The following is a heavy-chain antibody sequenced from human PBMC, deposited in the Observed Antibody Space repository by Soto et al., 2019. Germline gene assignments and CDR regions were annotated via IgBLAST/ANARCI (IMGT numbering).Heavy chain of an antibody. CDR3: ARVSMAATFQFNYHYYYGMDV. V-gene: IGHV3-48*03. CDR2: INSISSTI. D-gene: IGHD2-15*01. J-gene: IGHJ6*02. Sequence: GSLRLSGVAAGLSLSSYEVIWVRQAPGKGLEWVSYINSISSTIYYADSVKGRFTISRDNAKNSLFLQMKSLRAEDTAVYYCARVSMAATFQFNYHYYYGMDVWGQGTTVTVSS. CDR1: GLSLSSYE.